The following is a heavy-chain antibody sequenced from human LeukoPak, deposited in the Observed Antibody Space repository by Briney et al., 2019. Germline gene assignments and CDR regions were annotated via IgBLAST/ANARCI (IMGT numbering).Heavy chain of an antibody. CDR2: VYHSGST. CDR1: GASISSESYY. CDR3: ARHWQWLERPAHMDV. V-gene: IGHV4-39*01. Sequence: PSETLSLTCTVAGASISSESYYWRWIRQPPGKGLEWIESVYHSGSTNYNPSLKSRVTIFGDTSKNQFSLQLSSVTAADTAVYYCARHWQWLERPAHMDVWGKGTTVSVSS. J-gene: IGHJ6*03. D-gene: IGHD6-19*01.